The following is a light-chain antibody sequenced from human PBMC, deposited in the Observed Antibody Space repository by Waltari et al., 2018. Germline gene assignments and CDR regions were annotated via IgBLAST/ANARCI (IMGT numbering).Light chain of an antibody. Sequence: QPVLTQPPSVSGAPGQRVTISCTGSSSNIGAGYDVHWYQQLPGTAPKLLIYCNRYRPYGVPDRFSGSKSGTSASLAITGLQAEDEADYYCQSYDSSLSVWVFGGGTKLTVL. J-gene: IGLJ3*02. CDR3: QSYDSSLSVWV. CDR1: SSNIGAGYD. CDR2: CNR. V-gene: IGLV1-40*01.